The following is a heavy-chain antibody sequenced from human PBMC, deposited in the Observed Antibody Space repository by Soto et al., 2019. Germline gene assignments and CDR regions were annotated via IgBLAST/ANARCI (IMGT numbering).Heavy chain of an antibody. J-gene: IGHJ6*02. CDR3: ARDSGGLSSSWYRFYYYYGMDV. CDR1: GYTFTSYG. CDR2: ISAYNGNT. D-gene: IGHD6-13*01. V-gene: IGHV1-18*01. Sequence: QVQLVQSGAEVKKPGASVKVSCKASGYTFTSYGISWVRQAPGQGLEWMGWISAYNGNTDYAQKLHGRVTMPTATTTSTAYMELRSLRSDDTAVYYCARDSGGLSSSWYRFYYYYGMDVWGQGTTVAVSS.